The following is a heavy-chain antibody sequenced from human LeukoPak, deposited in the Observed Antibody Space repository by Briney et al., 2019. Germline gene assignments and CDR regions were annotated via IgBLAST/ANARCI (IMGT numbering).Heavy chain of an antibody. CDR1: GFTFSSYV. CDR3: ASATGDNDAFDI. J-gene: IGHJ3*02. D-gene: IGHD7-27*01. Sequence: GGSLRLSCAASGFTFSSYVMHWVRQAPGKGLEWVAVIWNDGSNKYFADSVKGRFTISRDSSKNTLYLQMNSLRAEDTAVYYCASATGDNDAFDIWGQGTLVTVSS. CDR2: IWNDGSNK. V-gene: IGHV3-33*01.